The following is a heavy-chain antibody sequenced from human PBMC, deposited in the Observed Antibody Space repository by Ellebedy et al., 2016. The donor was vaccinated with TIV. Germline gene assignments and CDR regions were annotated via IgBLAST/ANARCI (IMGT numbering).Heavy chain of an antibody. CDR1: GYTFTPFY. Sequence: AASVKVSCKTSGYTFTPFYIHWVRQPPGQGLEWTGVINPRAGSSTFAHKFQGRVTLTRDTSTSIVYMEFKSLRSEDTALYYCARGRRITILGVISGHFDNWGQGTLVTVSS. CDR3: ARGRRITILGVISGHFDN. CDR2: INPRAGSS. J-gene: IGHJ4*02. V-gene: IGHV1-46*01. D-gene: IGHD3-3*01.